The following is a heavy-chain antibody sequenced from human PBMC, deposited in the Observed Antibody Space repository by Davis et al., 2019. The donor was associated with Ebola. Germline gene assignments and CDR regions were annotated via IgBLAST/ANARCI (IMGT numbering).Heavy chain of an antibody. CDR2: IYYSGST. CDR1: GGSFSSYY. CDR3: ARDSLTMVQGVIPYYYGMDV. V-gene: IGHV4-59*12. Sequence: SETLSLTCAVYGGSFSSYYWSWIRQPPGKGLEWIGYIYYSGSTNYNPSLKSRVTISVDKSKNQFSLKLSSVTAADTAVYYCARDSLTMVQGVIPYYYGMDVWGQGTTVTVSS. J-gene: IGHJ6*02. D-gene: IGHD3-10*01.